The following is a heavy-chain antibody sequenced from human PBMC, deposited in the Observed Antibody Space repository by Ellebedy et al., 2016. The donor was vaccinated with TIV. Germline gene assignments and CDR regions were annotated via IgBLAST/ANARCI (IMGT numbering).Heavy chain of an antibody. CDR3: VPLGELSSFDY. D-gene: IGHD3-16*02. CDR1: GGSFSGYY. V-gene: IGHV4-34*01. Sequence: SETLSLXXAVYGGSFSGYYWSWIRQPPGKGLEWIGEINHSGSTNYNPSLKSRVTISVDTSKNQFSLKLSSVTAADTAVYYCVPLGELSSFDYWGQGTLVTVSS. CDR2: INHSGST. J-gene: IGHJ4*02.